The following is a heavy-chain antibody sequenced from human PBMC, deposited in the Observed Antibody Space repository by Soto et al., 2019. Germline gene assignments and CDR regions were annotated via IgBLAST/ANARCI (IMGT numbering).Heavy chain of an antibody. CDR1: GFTFSSYS. J-gene: IGHJ6*03. V-gene: IGHV3-48*01. CDR2: ISSSSSTI. CDR3: ARDKFPPPGSSSDYYYYYMDV. Sequence: EVQLVESGGGLVQPGGSLRLSCAASGFTFSSYSMNWVRQAPGKGLEWVSYISSSSSTIYYADSVKGRFTISRDNAKNSLYLQMNSLRAEDTAVYYCARDKFPPPGSSSDYYYYYMDVWGKGTTVTVSS. D-gene: IGHD6-6*01.